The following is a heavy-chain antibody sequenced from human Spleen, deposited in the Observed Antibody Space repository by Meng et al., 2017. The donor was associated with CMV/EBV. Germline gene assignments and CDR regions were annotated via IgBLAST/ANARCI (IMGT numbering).Heavy chain of an antibody. V-gene: IGHV3-48*04. Sequence: GESLKISCAASGFTFSSYSMNWVRQAPGKGLEWVSYISSSGSTIYYADSVKGRFTISRDNAKNSLYLQMNSLRAEDTAVYYCARDQGVVRYMDVWGQGTTVTVSS. J-gene: IGHJ6*02. CDR1: GFTFSSYS. CDR3: ARDQGVVRYMDV. D-gene: IGHD6-6*01. CDR2: ISSSGSTI.